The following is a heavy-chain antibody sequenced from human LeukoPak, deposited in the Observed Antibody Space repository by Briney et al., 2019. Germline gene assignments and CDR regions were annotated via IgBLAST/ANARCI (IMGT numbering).Heavy chain of an antibody. V-gene: IGHV3-30*18. J-gene: IGHJ3*02. CDR2: ISYDGSNK. D-gene: IGHD6-19*01. Sequence: GGSLRLSCAASGFTFSSYGMHWVRQAPGKGLEWVAVISYDGSNKYYADSVKGRFTISRDNSKNTLYLQMNSLRAEDTAVYYCAKGISGWYDAFDIWGQGTMVTVSS. CDR1: GFTFSSYG. CDR3: AKGISGWYDAFDI.